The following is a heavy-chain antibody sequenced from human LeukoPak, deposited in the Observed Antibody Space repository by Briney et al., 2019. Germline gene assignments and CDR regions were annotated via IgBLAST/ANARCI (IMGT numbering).Heavy chain of an antibody. V-gene: IGHV3-7*01. D-gene: IGHD1-1*01. CDR3: ARSTAGLDY. CDR2: IRQDGSEK. Sequence: GGSLRLSCAASGFTFSNYWMSWVRQAPGKGLEWVANIRQDGSEKYYVDSMRGRFTISRDNAKNSLYLQMSSLRAEDTAVYYCARSTAGLDYWGQGTPATVSS. CDR1: GFTFSNYW. J-gene: IGHJ4*02.